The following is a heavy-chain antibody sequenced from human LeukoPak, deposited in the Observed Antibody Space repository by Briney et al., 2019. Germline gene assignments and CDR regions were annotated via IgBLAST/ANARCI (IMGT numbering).Heavy chain of an antibody. CDR2: ISAYNGNT. D-gene: IGHD3-22*01. CDR3: AIDLYYYYDSSGPGAFDL. Sequence: ASVKVSCKASGYTFTSYGISWVREAPGQGLEWMGWISAYNGNTNYAQKLQGRVTMTTDTSTSTAYMELRSLRSDNTAVYYCAIDLYYYYDSSGPGAFDLCGQGTMVTVSS. CDR1: GYTFTSYG. V-gene: IGHV1-18*01. J-gene: IGHJ3*01.